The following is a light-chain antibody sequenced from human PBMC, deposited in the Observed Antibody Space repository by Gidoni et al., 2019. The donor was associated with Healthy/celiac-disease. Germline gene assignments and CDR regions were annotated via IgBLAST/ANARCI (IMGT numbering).Light chain of an antibody. Sequence: DIQMTQAPSSLSASVGDRVTITCRASQSISSYLNWYQQKPGKAPKLLIYAASSLQSGVPSRLSGSGSGTDFTLTISSLKPEAFATYYCQQSYSTPWTFGQGTKVEIK. CDR2: AAS. V-gene: IGKV1-39*01. J-gene: IGKJ1*01. CDR1: QSISSY. CDR3: QQSYSTPWT.